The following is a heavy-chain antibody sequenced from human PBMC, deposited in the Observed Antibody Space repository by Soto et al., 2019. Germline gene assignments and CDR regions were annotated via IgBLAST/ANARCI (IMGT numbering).Heavy chain of an antibody. CDR3: ASTTAGEYYFDY. J-gene: IGHJ4*02. CDR2: IYHSGST. Sequence: SETLSLTCAVSGGSISSGGYSWSWIRQPPGKGLEWIGYIYHSGSTYYNPSLKSRVTISVDRSKNQFSLKLSSVTAADTAVYYCASTTAGEYYFDYWGQGTLVTVSS. V-gene: IGHV4-30-2*01. D-gene: IGHD3-16*01. CDR1: GGSISSGGYS.